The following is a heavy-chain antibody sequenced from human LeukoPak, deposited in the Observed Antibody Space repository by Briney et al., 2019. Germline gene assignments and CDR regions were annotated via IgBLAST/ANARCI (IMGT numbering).Heavy chain of an antibody. J-gene: IGHJ3*02. CDR3: ARGVVVIFSLDAFDI. V-gene: IGHV4-59*01. Sequence: PSETLSLTCTVSGGSLSSYYWSWIRQPPGKGLEWIGYIYYSGSTNYNPSLKSRVTISVDTSKNQFSLKLSSVTAADTAVYYCARGVVVIFSLDAFDIWGQGTMVTVSS. D-gene: IGHD3-22*01. CDR1: GGSLSSYY. CDR2: IYYSGST.